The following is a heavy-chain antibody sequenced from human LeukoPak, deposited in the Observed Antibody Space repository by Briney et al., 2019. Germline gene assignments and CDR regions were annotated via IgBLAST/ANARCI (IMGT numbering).Heavy chain of an antibody. CDR2: ISYDGSNK. D-gene: IGHD4-17*01. Sequence: GRSLRLSCAASGFTFSSYGMHWVRQAPGKGLEWVAVISYDGSNKYYADSVKGRFTISRDNSKNTLYLQMNSLRAEDTAVYYCAKHRGDYYYYYDMDVWGKGTTVTVSS. J-gene: IGHJ6*04. CDR1: GFTFSSYG. V-gene: IGHV3-30*18. CDR3: AKHRGDYYYYYDMDV.